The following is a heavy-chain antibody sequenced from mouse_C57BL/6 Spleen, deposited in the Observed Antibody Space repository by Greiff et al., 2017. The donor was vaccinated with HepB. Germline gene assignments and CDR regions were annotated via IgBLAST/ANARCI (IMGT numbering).Heavy chain of an antibody. CDR2: IYPSDSET. Sequence: VQLQQPGAELVRPGSSVKLSCKVSGYTFTSYWMDWVKQRPGQGLEWIGNIYPSDSETHYNQKFKDKATLTVDKSSSTAYMQLSSLTSEDSAVYYCARRDSNPWFAYWGQGTLVTVSA. V-gene: IGHV1-61*01. D-gene: IGHD2-5*01. CDR1: GYTFTSYW. CDR3: ARRDSNPWFAY. J-gene: IGHJ3*01.